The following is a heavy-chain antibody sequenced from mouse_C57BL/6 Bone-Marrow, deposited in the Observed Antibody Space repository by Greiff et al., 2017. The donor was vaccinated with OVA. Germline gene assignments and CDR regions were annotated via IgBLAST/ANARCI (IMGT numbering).Heavy chain of an antibody. CDR2: IYPSDSET. V-gene: IGHV1-61*01. D-gene: IGHD1-1*01. Sequence: VQLQQPGAELVRPGSSVKLSCKASGYTFTSYWMDWVKQGPGQGLEWIGNIYPSDSETHYNQKFKDKATLTVDKSSSTAYMQLSSLTSEDSAVYYCARFYYATGYWGKGTTLTVSS. J-gene: IGHJ2*01. CDR1: GYTFTSYW. CDR3: ARFYYATGY.